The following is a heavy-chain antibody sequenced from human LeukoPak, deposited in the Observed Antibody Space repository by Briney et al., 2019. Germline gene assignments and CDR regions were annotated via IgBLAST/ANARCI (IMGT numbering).Heavy chain of an antibody. V-gene: IGHV1-2*02. CDR2: IYPNSGDT. Sequence: ASVNVSCKASGYTFTANYLHWVRQAPGQGLEWMGWIYPNSGDTNYAQKFQGRVTMTRDTSISTAYMELSGLRSDDTAVYYCAREIWYYDPWGQGTLVTVSS. J-gene: IGHJ5*02. CDR1: GYTFTANY. CDR3: AREIWYYDP. D-gene: IGHD6-13*01.